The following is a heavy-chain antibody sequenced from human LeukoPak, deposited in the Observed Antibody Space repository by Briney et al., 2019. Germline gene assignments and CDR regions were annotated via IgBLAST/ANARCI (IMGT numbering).Heavy chain of an antibody. Sequence: SETLSLTCIVSGDSISRYSWSWVRQPPGKGLEWITYTFKSGSTYYNPFLKSRVTISVDTSKNRFSLRLDSVTAADMAVYYCATSDPPSPAWGQGTLVTVSS. J-gene: IGHJ5*02. CDR2: TFKSGST. D-gene: IGHD2-2*01. V-gene: IGHV4-59*01. CDR3: ATSDPPSPA. CDR1: GDSISRYS.